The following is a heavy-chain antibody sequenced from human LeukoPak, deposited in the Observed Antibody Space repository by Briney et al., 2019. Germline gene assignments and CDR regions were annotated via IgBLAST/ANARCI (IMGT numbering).Heavy chain of an antibody. Sequence: PGRSLRLSCAASGFTFDDYAMHWVRQAPGKGLEWVSAISGSGRDTYYADSMKGRFTISRDNSQNTLYLQMNSPRAEDTAVYYCAKDQVGDHYNWGQGTLVTVSS. CDR3: AKDQVGDHYN. D-gene: IGHD1-26*01. J-gene: IGHJ4*02. CDR1: GFTFDDYA. V-gene: IGHV3-23*01. CDR2: ISGSGRDT.